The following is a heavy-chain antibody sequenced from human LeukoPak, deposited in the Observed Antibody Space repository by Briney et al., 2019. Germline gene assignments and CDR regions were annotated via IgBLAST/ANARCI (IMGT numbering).Heavy chain of an antibody. CDR3: ARSPSTVPYFDY. D-gene: IGHD4-11*01. J-gene: IGHJ4*02. CDR2: ISSSSSYI. Sequence: GGSLRLSCAAPGFTFSSYAMSWVRQAPGKGLEWVSSISSSSSYIYYADSVKGRFTISRDNAKNSLYLQMNSLRAEDTAVYYCARSPSTVPYFDYWGQGTLATVSS. V-gene: IGHV3-21*01. CDR1: GFTFSSYA.